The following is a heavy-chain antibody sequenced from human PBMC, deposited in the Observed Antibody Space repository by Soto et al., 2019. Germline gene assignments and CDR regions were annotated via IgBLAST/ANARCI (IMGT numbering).Heavy chain of an antibody. J-gene: IGHJ5*02. CDR2: IYWDDDK. Sequence: QITLKESGPTLVKPTQTLTLTCTFSGFSLSTSGVSVGWIRQPPGKALEWLALIYWDDDKRYRPSRKSRLTITKDTSNNQVILTMTNMDPMGTATYACAHSRGAVNRFGPWGQGALVTVSS. V-gene: IGHV2-5*02. CDR1: GFSLSTSGVS. CDR3: AHSRGAVNRFGP. D-gene: IGHD3-10*01.